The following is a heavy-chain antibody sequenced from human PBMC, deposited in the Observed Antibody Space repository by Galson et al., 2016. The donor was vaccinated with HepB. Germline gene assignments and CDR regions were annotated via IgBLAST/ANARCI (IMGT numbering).Heavy chain of an antibody. D-gene: IGHD3-22*01. CDR3: ARDKSSGYSDAFDM. CDR1: GFTLSSYR. V-gene: IGHV3-21*01. Sequence: SLRLSCAASGFTLSSYRINWVRQAPGKGLEWVSSISRGGTYKYYAVSVEGRFTISRDNAKNSLYLQMNSLRAEYTAVYFCARDKSSGYSDAFDMWGQGTMVTVSS. CDR2: ISRGGTYK. J-gene: IGHJ3*02.